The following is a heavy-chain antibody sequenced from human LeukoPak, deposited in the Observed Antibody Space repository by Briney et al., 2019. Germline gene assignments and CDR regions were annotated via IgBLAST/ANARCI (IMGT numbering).Heavy chain of an antibody. CDR3: ARGMAVGNYFDY. CDR2: ISSSSSYI. Sequence: GGSLRLSCAASGFTFSSYSMNWVRQAPGKGLEWVSSISSSSSYIYYADSVKGRFTISRDNAKNSLYLQMNSLRAEDTAVYYCARGMAVGNYFDYWGQGTLVTVSS. D-gene: IGHD1-26*01. CDR1: GFTFSSYS. V-gene: IGHV3-21*01. J-gene: IGHJ4*02.